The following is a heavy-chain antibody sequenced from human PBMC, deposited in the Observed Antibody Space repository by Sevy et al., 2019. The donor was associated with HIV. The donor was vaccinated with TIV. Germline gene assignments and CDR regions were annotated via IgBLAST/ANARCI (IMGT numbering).Heavy chain of an antibody. V-gene: IGHV1-69*13. Sequence: ASVKVSCKASGGTFSSYAISWVRQAPGQGLEWMGGIIPIFGTANYAQKFQGRVTITEDESTSTAYMELSSLGSEDTAVYYCARDWGGIVGATLNAFDIWGQGTMVTVSS. D-gene: IGHD1-26*01. J-gene: IGHJ3*02. CDR3: ARDWGGIVGATLNAFDI. CDR1: GGTFSSYA. CDR2: IIPIFGTA.